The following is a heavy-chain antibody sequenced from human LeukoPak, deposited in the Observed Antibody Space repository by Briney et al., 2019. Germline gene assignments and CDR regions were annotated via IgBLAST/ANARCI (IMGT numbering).Heavy chain of an antibody. D-gene: IGHD3-10*01. V-gene: IGHV3-23*01. J-gene: IGHJ5*02. CDR2: TSGGGVST. Sequence: RSLRLSCAPSGLTFSNYAMSCDRQAEGNGREWVSATSGGGVSTYYADSAKGRFTISRDNSKNTVYLHMNSLRAEDTAVYYCARDSYYYGSGVIKNWFDPWGQGTRVTVSS. CDR1: GLTFSNYA. CDR3: ARDSYYYGSGVIKNWFDP.